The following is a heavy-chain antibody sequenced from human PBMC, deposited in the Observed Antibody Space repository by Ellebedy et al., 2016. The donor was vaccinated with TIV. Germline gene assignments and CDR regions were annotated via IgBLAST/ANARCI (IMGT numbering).Heavy chain of an antibody. Sequence: MPSETLSLTCTVSSDSFTTDFWNWIRQTPEKGLEWIGYIYYNGRASYNPSLKSRATMSIDTSKNQISLKLSSVTATDTAVYYCARSGDSSGYFHDWYFDLWGRGTLVTVSS. CDR1: SDSFTTDF. CDR3: ARSGDSSGYFHDWYFDL. J-gene: IGHJ2*01. CDR2: IYYNGRA. V-gene: IGHV4-59*01. D-gene: IGHD3-22*01.